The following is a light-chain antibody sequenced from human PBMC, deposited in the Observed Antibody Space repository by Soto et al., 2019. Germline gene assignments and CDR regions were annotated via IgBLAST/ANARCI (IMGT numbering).Light chain of an antibody. J-gene: IGKJ5*01. CDR1: ESLSPHS. CDR3: HQYGSSPIT. Sequence: IVLTQSPVTLSLSPGETATLSCRASESLSPHSIAWYQQKPDQAPSLLIYDASSRATGIPDRFSGSGSGTDFTLAITRLEPEDFALHYCHQYGSSPITFGQVTRLEIK. CDR2: DAS. V-gene: IGKV3-20*01.